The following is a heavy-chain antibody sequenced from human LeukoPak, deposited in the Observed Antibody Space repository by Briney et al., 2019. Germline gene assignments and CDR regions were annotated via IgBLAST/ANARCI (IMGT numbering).Heavy chain of an antibody. D-gene: IGHD5-12*01. Sequence: GASVKVSCKASGYTFTGYYMHWVRQAPGQGLEWMGWINPNSGGTNYAQKFQGWVTMTRDTSISTAYMELSRLRSDDTAVYYCARDMIKRESGYDPEEYYYYYGMDVWGQGTTVTVSS. CDR3: ARDMIKRESGYDPEEYYYYYGMDV. V-gene: IGHV1-2*04. CDR2: INPNSGGT. CDR1: GYTFTGYY. J-gene: IGHJ6*02.